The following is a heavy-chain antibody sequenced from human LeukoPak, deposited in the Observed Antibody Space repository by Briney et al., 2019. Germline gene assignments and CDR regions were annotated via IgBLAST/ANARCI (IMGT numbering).Heavy chain of an antibody. CDR1: GFTFSSFA. D-gene: IGHD2-8*01. CDR2: ISSNGVST. V-gene: IGHV3-64*01. J-gene: IGHJ4*02. CDR3: ARGSALMVYTMGDY. Sequence: GGSLRLSCAASGFTFSSFAMHWVRQAPGKGLEYVSGISSNGVSTYYANSVKGRFSVSRDNSKNTLYLQMGSLRADDMAVYYCARGSALMVYTMGDYWGQGSLVTVSS.